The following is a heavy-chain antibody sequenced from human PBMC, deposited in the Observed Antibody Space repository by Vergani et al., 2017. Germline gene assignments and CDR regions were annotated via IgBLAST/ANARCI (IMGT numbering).Heavy chain of an antibody. CDR2: IRPKTDGETT. CDR1: GFTFSSAW. Sequence: EVQPVESGGGLVKPGGSLRLSCTTSGFTFSSAWMSWVRQAPGKGLEWVARIRPKTDGETTDYAAPVKGRFTISRDDSKNTLYLQMDSLRAEDTAVYYCAREYSSTSGRAFDIWGQGTKVTVSS. CDR3: AREYSSTSGRAFDI. V-gene: IGHV3-15*01. J-gene: IGHJ3*02. D-gene: IGHD2-2*01.